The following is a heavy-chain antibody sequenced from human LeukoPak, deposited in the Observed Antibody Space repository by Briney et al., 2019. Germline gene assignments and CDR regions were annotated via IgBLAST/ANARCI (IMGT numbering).Heavy chain of an antibody. CDR2: IYYTGNT. CDR1: GDSITGYY. J-gene: IGHJ4*02. D-gene: IGHD2-15*01. CDR3: ARDGLGSRPLDY. V-gene: IGHV4-39*07. Sequence: SETLSLTCSVSGDSITGYYWGWIRQPPGKGLEWIGNIYYTGNTYYNSSLKNRVTISVDTSKNQFSLKLSSVTAADTAVYYCARDGLGSRPLDYWGQGTLVTVSS.